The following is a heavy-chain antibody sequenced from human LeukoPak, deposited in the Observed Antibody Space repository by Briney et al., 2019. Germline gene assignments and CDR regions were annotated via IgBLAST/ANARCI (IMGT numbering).Heavy chain of an antibody. J-gene: IGHJ4*02. V-gene: IGHV4-59*01. CDR1: GGSISSYH. Sequence: SETLSLTCTVSGGSISSYHWSWIRQPPGKGLEWIGYIYYSGSTNYNPSLKSRVTISVDTSKNQFSLKLSSVTAADTAVYYCARDSQSGGYELDYWGQGTLVTVSS. D-gene: IGHD5-12*01. CDR3: ARDSQSGGYELDY. CDR2: IYYSGST.